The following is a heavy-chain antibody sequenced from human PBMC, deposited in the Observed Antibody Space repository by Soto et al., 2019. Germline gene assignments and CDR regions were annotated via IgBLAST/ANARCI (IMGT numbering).Heavy chain of an antibody. CDR2: ISGSGDGT. CDR1: GFTFSSFA. D-gene: IGHD5-18*01. V-gene: IGHV3-23*01. Sequence: VGSLRLSCAASGFTFSSFASSWVRQAPGKGLEWVSAISGSGDGTDYADSVKGRFTISRDNSKNTLYLQMNSLRAEDTAVYYCAGPGYSSQDYWGQGALVTVSS. CDR3: AGPGYSSQDY. J-gene: IGHJ4*02.